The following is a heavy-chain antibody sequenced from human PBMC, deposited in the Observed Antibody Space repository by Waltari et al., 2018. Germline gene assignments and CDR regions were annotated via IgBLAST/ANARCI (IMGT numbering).Heavy chain of an antibody. Sequence: QVQLVQSGAEVKKPGSSVKVSCKTSGGTFTPFGITWVRQAPGQGLRWMGGVVPVFHTPNYAQKFQDRVTISADESTSTVSMEVSGLRSEDTAVYYCARGPDGFDVWGQGTVVTVSS. CDR2: VVPVFHTP. CDR1: GGTFTPFG. J-gene: IGHJ3*01. CDR3: ARGPDGFDV. V-gene: IGHV1-69*01.